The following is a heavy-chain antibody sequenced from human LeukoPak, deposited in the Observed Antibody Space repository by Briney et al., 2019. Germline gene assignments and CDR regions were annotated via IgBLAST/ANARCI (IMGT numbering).Heavy chain of an antibody. J-gene: IGHJ4*02. V-gene: IGHV4-34*01. CDR1: GGSFSGYY. D-gene: IGHD2-2*01. Sequence: PSETLSLTCAVYGGSFSGYYWSWIRQPPGKGLEWIGEINHSGSTNYNPSLKSRVTISVDTSKNQFSLKLSSVTAADTAVYYCARQNRRKVGDKAVVVPAAHFDYWAREPWSPSPQ. CDR3: ARQNRRKVGDKAVVVPAAHFDY. CDR2: INHSGST.